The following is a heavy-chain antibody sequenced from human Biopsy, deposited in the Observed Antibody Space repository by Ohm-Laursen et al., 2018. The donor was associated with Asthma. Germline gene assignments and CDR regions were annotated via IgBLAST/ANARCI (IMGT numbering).Heavy chain of an antibody. V-gene: IGHV4-39*02. CDR3: ARVTRITIFGVGGIQDY. CDR2: ISYTGSA. J-gene: IGHJ4*02. Sequence: SETLSLTCSVSGGSMSSSSYYWGWIRQPPGKGLEWMGSISYTGSAYHNPSLKSRVTLSVDTSKNHFSLKLSSVTAADTAVYYCARVTRITIFGVGGIQDYWGQGTLVTVSS. D-gene: IGHD3-3*01. CDR1: GGSMSSSSYY.